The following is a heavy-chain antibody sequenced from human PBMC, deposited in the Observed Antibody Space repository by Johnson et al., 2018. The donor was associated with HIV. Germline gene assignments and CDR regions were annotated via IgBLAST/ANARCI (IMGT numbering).Heavy chain of an antibody. J-gene: IGHJ3*01. Sequence: LVESGGGVVQPGRSLRLSCAASGFTFSSYAMHWVRQAPGKGLEWVAVISYDGSNKYYADSVKGRFTISRDNSKNTLYLQMNSLRAEDTAVYYCARDWDYYDSSGYYYANMVDAFDVWGQGTVVTVSS. CDR2: ISYDGSNK. CDR1: GFTFSSYA. CDR3: ARDWDYYDSSGYYYANMVDAFDV. V-gene: IGHV3-30*04. D-gene: IGHD3-22*01.